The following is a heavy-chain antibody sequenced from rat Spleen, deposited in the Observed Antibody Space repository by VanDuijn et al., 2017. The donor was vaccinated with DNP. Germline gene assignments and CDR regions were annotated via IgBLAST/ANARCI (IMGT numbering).Heavy chain of an antibody. CDR1: GFTFSDYY. CDR3: ARQNYYYSGNTLDA. D-gene: IGHD1-1*01. J-gene: IGHJ4*01. Sequence: EVQLVESGGGLVQPGRSLKLSCAASGFTFSDYYMAWVRQAPTKGLEWVAYIRYDGGSTYYGDSVKGRFTISRDNAKDTLYLQMDSLRSEDTATYYCARQNYYYSGNTLDAWGQGISVTVSS. V-gene: IGHV5-22*01. CDR2: IRYDGGST.